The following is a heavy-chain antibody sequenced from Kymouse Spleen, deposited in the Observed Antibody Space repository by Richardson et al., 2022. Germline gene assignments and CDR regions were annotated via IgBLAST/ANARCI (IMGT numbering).Heavy chain of an antibody. V-gene: IGHV3-30*18. CDR1: GFTFSSYG. D-gene: IGHD3-10*01. Sequence: QVQLVESGGGVVQPGRSLRLSCAASGFTFSSYGMHWVRQAPGKGLEWVAVISYDGSNKYYADSVKGRFTISRDNSKNTLYLQMNSLRAEDTAVYYCAKDMGWFGDHIRDYWGQGTLVTVSS. J-gene: IGHJ4*02. CDR2: ISYDGSNK. CDR3: AKDMGWFGDHIRDY.